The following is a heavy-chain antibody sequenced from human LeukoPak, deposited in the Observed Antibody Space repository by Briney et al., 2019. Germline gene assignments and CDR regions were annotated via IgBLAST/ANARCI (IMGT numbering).Heavy chain of an antibody. J-gene: IGHJ6*03. V-gene: IGHV4-34*01. CDR2: INHSGST. CDR1: GGSFSGYY. CDR3: AGRFSSRPLWYYYYYYMDV. Sequence: SETLSLTCAVYGGSFSGYYWSWIRQPPGKGLEWIGEINHSGSTNYNPSLKSRVTISVDTSKNQFSLKLSSVTAADTAVYYCAGRFSSRPLWYYYYYYMDVWGKGTTVTVSS. D-gene: IGHD6-13*01.